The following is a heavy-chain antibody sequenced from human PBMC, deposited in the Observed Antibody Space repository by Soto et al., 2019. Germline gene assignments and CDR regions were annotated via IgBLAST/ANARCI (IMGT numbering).Heavy chain of an antibody. CDR1: GGSFSGYY. D-gene: IGHD4-17*01. J-gene: IGHJ6*03. Sequence: SETLSLTCAVYGGSFSGYYWSWIRQPPGKGLEWIGEINHSGSTNYNPSLKSRVTISVDTSKNQFSLKLSSVTAADTAVYYCARGVTTVTPLPYYYYYMDVWGKGTTVTV. CDR3: ARGVTTVTPLPYYYYYMDV. V-gene: IGHV4-34*01. CDR2: INHSGST.